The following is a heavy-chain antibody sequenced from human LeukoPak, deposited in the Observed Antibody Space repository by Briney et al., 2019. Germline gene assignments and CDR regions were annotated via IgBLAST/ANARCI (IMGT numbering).Heavy chain of an antibody. Sequence: GGSLRLSWEGAGFSFSSYWMHWVRQAPGKGLAWVSRIRTDGGTKYYADSVKGRSTVSRDNARNTLYLQMDSLRVDDTAVYYCARDWAWGGFDHWGQGTLVTVSS. D-gene: IGHD3-16*01. CDR3: ARDWAWGGFDH. CDR2: IRTDGGTK. V-gene: IGHV3-74*01. J-gene: IGHJ4*02. CDR1: GFSFSSYW.